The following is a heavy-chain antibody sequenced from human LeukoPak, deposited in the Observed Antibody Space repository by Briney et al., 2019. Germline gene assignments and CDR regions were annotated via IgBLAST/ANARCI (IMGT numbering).Heavy chain of an antibody. V-gene: IGHV1-8*03. CDR2: MNPNSGNT. CDR3: ARMGYYDSSGTYYYYMDV. D-gene: IGHD3-22*01. Sequence: ASVKVSCKASGYTFTSYDINWVRQATGQGLEWMGWMNPNSGNTGYAQKFQGRVTITRNTSISTAYMELSSLRSEDTAVYYCARMGYYDSSGTYYYYMDVWGKGTTVTISS. J-gene: IGHJ6*03. CDR1: GYTFTSYD.